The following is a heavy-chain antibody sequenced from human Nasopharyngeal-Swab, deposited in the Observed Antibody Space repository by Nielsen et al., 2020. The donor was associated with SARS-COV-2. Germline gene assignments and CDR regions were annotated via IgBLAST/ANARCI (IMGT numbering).Heavy chain of an antibody. Sequence: SETLSLTCTVSGGSISSGGYYWIWIRQHPGKGLEWIGYTYYSGSTYYNPSLKSRVTISVDTSKNQFSLKLSSVTAADTAVYYCARSLYYDFWSGYYTGSQGNYYYYYMDVWGKGTTVTVSS. J-gene: IGHJ6*03. V-gene: IGHV4-31*03. CDR1: GGSISSGGYY. D-gene: IGHD3-3*01. CDR2: TYYSGST. CDR3: ARSLYYDFWSGYYTGSQGNYYYYYMDV.